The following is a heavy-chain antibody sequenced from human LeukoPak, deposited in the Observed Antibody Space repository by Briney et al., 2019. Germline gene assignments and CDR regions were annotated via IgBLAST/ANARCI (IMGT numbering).Heavy chain of an antibody. V-gene: IGHV1-18*01. CDR1: GYTFTSYD. CDR2: ISAYNGNT. Sequence: ASVKVSCKASGYTFTSYDINWVRQAPGQGLEWLGWISAYNGNTNYAQKLQGRVTMTTDTSTSTAYMELRSLRSDDTAVYYCARVFGYDSSGYSVGSPDYFDYWGQGTLVTVSS. D-gene: IGHD3-22*01. J-gene: IGHJ4*02. CDR3: ARVFGYDSSGYSVGSPDYFDY.